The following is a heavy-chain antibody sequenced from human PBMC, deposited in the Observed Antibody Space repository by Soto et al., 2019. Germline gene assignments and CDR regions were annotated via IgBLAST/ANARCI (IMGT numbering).Heavy chain of an antibody. J-gene: IGHJ4*02. CDR3: AKDLSGELLY. CDR2: ISYDGSNK. CDR1: GFTFSSYG. D-gene: IGHD3-10*01. V-gene: IGHV3-30*18. Sequence: SLRLSCAASGFTFSSYGMHWVRQAPGKGLEWVAVISYDGSNKYYADSVKGRFTISRDNSKNTLYLQMNSLRAEDTAVYYWAKDLSGELLYWGQGTLVTVSS.